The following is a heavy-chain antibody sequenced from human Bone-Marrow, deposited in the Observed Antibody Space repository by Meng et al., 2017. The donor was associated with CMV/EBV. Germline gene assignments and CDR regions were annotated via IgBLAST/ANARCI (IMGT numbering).Heavy chain of an antibody. Sequence: GESLKISCAASGFTFSSYGKHWVRQAPGKGLEWVAFIRYDGSNKYYADSVKGRFTISRDNSKNTLYLQMNSLRAEDTAVYHCAKVSSIEYSSSRRSMGFVYWGQGTLVTVSS. V-gene: IGHV3-30*02. CDR3: AKVSSIEYSSSRRSMGFVY. CDR1: GFTFSSYG. D-gene: IGHD6-6*01. J-gene: IGHJ4*02. CDR2: IRYDGSNK.